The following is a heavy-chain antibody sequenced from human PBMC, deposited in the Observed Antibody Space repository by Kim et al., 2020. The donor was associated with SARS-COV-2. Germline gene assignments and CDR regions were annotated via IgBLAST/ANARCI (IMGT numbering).Heavy chain of an antibody. V-gene: IGHV4-34*01. CDR2: INHSGST. D-gene: IGHD2-8*01. Sequence: SETLSLTCAVYGGSFSGYYWSWIRQPPGKGLEWIGEINHSGSTNYNPSLKSRVTISVDTSKNQFSLKLSSVTAADTAVYYCARMLSGWFDPWGQGTLVTVSS. CDR1: GGSFSGYY. J-gene: IGHJ5*02. CDR3: ARMLSGWFDP.